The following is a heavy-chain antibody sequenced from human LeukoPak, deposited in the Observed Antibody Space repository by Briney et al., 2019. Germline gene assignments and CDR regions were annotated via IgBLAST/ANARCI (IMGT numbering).Heavy chain of an antibody. Sequence: SETLSLTCTVSGGSISSSSYYWGWIRQPPGKGLEWIGSIYYSGNTYYNPSLKSRITISVDTSKNQFSLKLSSVTAADTAVYYCARQGMGTVTTTRYYYYYGMDVWGQGTTVTVSS. CDR1: GGSISSSSYY. D-gene: IGHD4-17*01. J-gene: IGHJ6*02. V-gene: IGHV4-39*01. CDR3: ARQGMGTVTTTRYYYYYGMDV. CDR2: IYYSGNT.